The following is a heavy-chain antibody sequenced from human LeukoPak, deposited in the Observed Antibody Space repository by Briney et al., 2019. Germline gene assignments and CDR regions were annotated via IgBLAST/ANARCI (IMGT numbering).Heavy chain of an antibody. V-gene: IGHV4-34*01. D-gene: IGHD2-21*02. CDR3: ASVTAIDYYYYYMDV. CDR1: GGSFSGYY. Sequence: SETLSLTCAVYGGSFSGYYWSWIRQPPGKGLEWIGEINHSGSTNYNPSLKSRVTISVDTSKNQFSLKPSPVTAADTAVYYCASVTAIDYYYYYMDVWGKGTTVTISS. J-gene: IGHJ6*03. CDR2: INHSGST.